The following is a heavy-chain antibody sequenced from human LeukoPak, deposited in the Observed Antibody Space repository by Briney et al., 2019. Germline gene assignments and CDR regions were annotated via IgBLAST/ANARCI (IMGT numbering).Heavy chain of an antibody. J-gene: IGHJ4*02. CDR2: INWNGGST. CDR1: GFTFDDYG. Sequence: GGSLRLSCAASGFTFDDYGMSWVRQAPGKGLEWVSGINWNGGSTGYADSVKGRFTISRDNAKNSLYLQMNSLRAEDTAVYYCARVGGSYYFDYWGQGTLVTVSS. D-gene: IGHD1-26*01. V-gene: IGHV3-20*04. CDR3: ARVGGSYYFDY.